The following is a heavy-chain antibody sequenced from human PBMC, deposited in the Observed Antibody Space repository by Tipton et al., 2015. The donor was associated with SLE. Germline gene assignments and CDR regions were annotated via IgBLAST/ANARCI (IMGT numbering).Heavy chain of an antibody. Sequence: LRLSCAVYGGSISGDYWSWIRQPPGKGLEWIGEISDSEITDYNPSLKSRLTLSLDTSEKQFSLKVSSVTAADTAVYYCARGRLGDSQHHFDYWGQGTLVTVSS. CDR2: ISDSEIT. CDR1: GGSISGDY. V-gene: IGHV4-34*09. CDR3: ARGRLGDSQHHFDY. D-gene: IGHD1-26*01. J-gene: IGHJ4*02.